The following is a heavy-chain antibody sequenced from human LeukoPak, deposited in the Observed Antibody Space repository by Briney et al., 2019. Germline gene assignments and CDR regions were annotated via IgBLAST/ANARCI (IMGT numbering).Heavy chain of an antibody. D-gene: IGHD3-10*01. V-gene: IGHV4-38-2*02. CDR2: IYHSGST. J-gene: IGHJ3*02. CDR3: AREGTILWFGEFGAFDI. CDR1: GYSISSGYY. Sequence: SETLSLTCTVSGYSISSGYYWGWIRQPPGKGLEWIGSIYHSGSTYYNPSLKSRVTISVDTSKNQFSLKLSSVTAADTAVYYCAREGTILWFGEFGAFDIWGQGTMVTVSS.